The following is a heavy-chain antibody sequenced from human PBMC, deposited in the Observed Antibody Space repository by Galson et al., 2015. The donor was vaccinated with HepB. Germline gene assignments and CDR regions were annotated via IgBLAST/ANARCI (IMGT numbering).Heavy chain of an antibody. Sequence: SVKVSCKASGYTFTSYAMNWVRQAPGQGLEWMGWINTNTGNPTYAQGFTERFVFSLDTSVSTAYLQISSLKAEDTAVYYCARDADYDILTGDYGMDVWGQGTTVTVSS. J-gene: IGHJ6*02. CDR2: INTNTGNP. CDR3: ARDADYDILTGDYGMDV. V-gene: IGHV7-4-1*02. CDR1: GYTFTSYA. D-gene: IGHD3-9*01.